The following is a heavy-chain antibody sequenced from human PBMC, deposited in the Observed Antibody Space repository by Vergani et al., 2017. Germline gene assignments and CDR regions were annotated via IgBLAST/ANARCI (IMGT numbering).Heavy chain of an antibody. CDR1: GGTFSRYS. CDR2: FNPIYATT. Sequence: QVRLVQSGAEVKKPGSSVKVSCKASGGTFSRYSISWVRQAPGQGLEWMGNFNPIYATTDYAQKFKGRVTITADESTNTAYLELNSLRSEDTALYFCASWGDIATRTYYFDYWGQGTLVTVSS. D-gene: IGHD3-10*01. CDR3: ASWGDIATRTYYFDY. J-gene: IGHJ4*02. V-gene: IGHV1-69*18.